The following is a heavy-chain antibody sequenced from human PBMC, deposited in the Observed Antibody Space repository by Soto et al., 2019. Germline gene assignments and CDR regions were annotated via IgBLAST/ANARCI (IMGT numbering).Heavy chain of an antibody. J-gene: IGHJ6*02. D-gene: IGHD4-17*01. Sequence: GGSLRLSCAASGFTFSSYPMPWVRQAQGKGLEWVSAISGSDRSTYYADSVKGRFTISRDNSKNTLYLQMNSLRAEDTAVYYCAKAPSVTSYYYGMDVWGQGTTVTVSS. CDR2: ISGSDRST. V-gene: IGHV3-23*01. CDR3: AKAPSVTSYYYGMDV. CDR1: GFTFSSYP.